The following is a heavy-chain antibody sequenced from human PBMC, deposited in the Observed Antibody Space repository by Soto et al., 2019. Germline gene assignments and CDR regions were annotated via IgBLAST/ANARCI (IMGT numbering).Heavy chain of an antibody. CDR2: IIPIFGTA. J-gene: IGHJ3*02. CDR3: ATTATYYDSKVNPPDAFDI. CDR1: GGTFSIYA. Sequence: SVKVSCKASGGTFSIYAISCVLQSPVQGLEWMGGIIPIFGTANYAQKFQGRVTITADESTSTAYMELSSLRSEDTAVYYCATTATYYDSKVNPPDAFDIWGQGTMVTVSS. D-gene: IGHD3-22*01. V-gene: IGHV1-69*13.